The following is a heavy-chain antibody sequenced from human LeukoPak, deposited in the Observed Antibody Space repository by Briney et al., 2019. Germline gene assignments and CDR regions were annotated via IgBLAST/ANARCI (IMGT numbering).Heavy chain of an antibody. D-gene: IGHD5-24*01. CDR1: GFTFSSYE. CDR3: AKDRWLQGYFDY. Sequence: PGGSLRLSCAASGFTFSSYEMNWVRQAPGKGLEWVSYISSSGSTIYYADSVKGRFTISRDNAKKTVYLQMNSLRTEDTAVYYCAKDRWLQGYFDYWGQGTLVTVSS. J-gene: IGHJ4*02. V-gene: IGHV3-48*03. CDR2: ISSSGSTI.